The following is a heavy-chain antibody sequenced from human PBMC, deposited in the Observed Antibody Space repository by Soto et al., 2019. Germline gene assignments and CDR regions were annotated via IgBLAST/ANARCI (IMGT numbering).Heavy chain of an antibody. CDR3: ARCIAVAGIYYYYGMDV. D-gene: IGHD6-19*01. V-gene: IGHV3-30-3*01. CDR1: GFTFSSYA. CDR2: ISYDGSNK. Sequence: GGSLRLSCASSGFTFSSYAMHLVRQAPGKGLEWVAVISYDGSNKYYADSVKGRFTISRDNPKNTLYLQMNSLRAEDTAVYYCARCIAVAGIYYYYGMDVWGQGTTVTVSS. J-gene: IGHJ6*02.